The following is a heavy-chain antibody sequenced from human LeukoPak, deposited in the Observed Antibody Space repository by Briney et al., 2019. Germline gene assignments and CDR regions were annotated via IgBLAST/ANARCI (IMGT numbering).Heavy chain of an antibody. D-gene: IGHD6-19*01. Sequence: GGSLRLSCAASGFTFSSYSMNWVRQAPGKGLEWVSSISSSSSYIYYADSVKGRFTISRDNAKNSLYLQMNSLRAEDTAVYYCASDIPGSGWCNTVDYWGQGTLVTVSS. J-gene: IGHJ4*02. V-gene: IGHV3-21*01. CDR2: ISSSSSYI. CDR1: GFTFSSYS. CDR3: ASDIPGSGWCNTVDY.